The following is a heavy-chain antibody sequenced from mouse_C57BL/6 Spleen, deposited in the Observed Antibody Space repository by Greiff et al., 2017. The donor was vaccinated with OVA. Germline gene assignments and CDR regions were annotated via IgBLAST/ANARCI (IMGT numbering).Heavy chain of an antibody. D-gene: IGHD2-1*01. J-gene: IGHJ2*01. Sequence: EVHLVESEGGLVQPGSSMKLSCTASGFTFSDYYMAWVRQVPEKGLEWVANINYDGSSTYYLDSLKSRFIISRDNAKNILYLQMSSLKSEDTATYYCARKTIYYGNYFDYWGQGTTLTVSS. CDR3: ARKTIYYGNYFDY. CDR2: INYDGSST. V-gene: IGHV5-16*01. CDR1: GFTFSDYY.